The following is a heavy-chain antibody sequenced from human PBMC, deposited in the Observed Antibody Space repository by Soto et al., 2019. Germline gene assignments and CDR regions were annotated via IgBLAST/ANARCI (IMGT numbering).Heavy chain of an antibody. V-gene: IGHV3-48*03. CDR2: IKSGGTSI. Sequence: ESGGGLVQPGESLRLSCAGSGFTFSNYDMNWVRQAPGKGLEWVAYIKSGGTSIYYADSVKGRFTISRDDAKNSVYLQMNNLRAEDTAVYYCARRFGYWGQGSLVTVSS. J-gene: IGHJ4*02. CDR1: GFTFSNYD. CDR3: ARRFGY.